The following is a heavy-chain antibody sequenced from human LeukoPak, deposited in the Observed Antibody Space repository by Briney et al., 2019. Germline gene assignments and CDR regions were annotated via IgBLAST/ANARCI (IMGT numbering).Heavy chain of an antibody. J-gene: IGHJ4*02. CDR1: GFTFSSYA. CDR2: VSGSGGST. Sequence: PGGPLRLSCAASGFTFSSYAMSWVRQAPGKGLEWVSVVSGSGGSTDYADSVKGRFAISRDNSKNTLYLQMNNLRVEDTAVYYCAKDFDYGGLRYFDYWGQGTLVTVSS. D-gene: IGHD4-23*01. CDR3: AKDFDYGGLRYFDY. V-gene: IGHV3-23*01.